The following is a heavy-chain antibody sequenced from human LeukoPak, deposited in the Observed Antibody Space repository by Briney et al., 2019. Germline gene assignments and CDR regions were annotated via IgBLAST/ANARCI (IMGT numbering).Heavy chain of an antibody. CDR1: GFHFSSYN. CDR3: ARADYYYMDV. CDR2: ISSSSTI. J-gene: IGHJ6*03. V-gene: IGHV3-48*01. Sequence: GSLKLSFAASGFHFSSYNNDRVRPGPGKGPEWVSYISSSSTIYYADSVKGRFTISRDNAKNSLYLQMNSLRAEDTAVYYCARADYYYMDVWGKGTTVTVSS.